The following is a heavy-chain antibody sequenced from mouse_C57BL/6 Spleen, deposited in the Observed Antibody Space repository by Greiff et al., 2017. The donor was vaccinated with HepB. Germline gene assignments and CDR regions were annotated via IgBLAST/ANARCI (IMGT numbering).Heavy chain of an antibody. V-gene: IGHV1-54*01. D-gene: IGHD1-1*01. CDR1: GYAFTNYL. CDR2: INPGSGGT. CDR3: ASSSSYYYGSSGDFDY. J-gene: IGHJ2*01. Sequence: QVQLQQSGAELVRPGTSVKVSCKASGYAFTNYLIEWVKQRPGQGLEWIGVINPGSGGTNYNEKFKGKATLTADKSSSTAYMQLSSLTSEDSAVYFCASSSSYYYGSSGDFDYWGQGTTLTVSS.